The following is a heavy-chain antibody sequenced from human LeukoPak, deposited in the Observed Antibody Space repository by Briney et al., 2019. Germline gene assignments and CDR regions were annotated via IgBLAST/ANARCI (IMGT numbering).Heavy chain of an antibody. J-gene: IGHJ4*02. D-gene: IGHD3-3*01. V-gene: IGHV3-21*01. CDR3: ARVLYDFWSYFDY. Sequence: GGSLRLSCAASGFSFSSYSMTWVRQAPGKGLGWVSSISSRSTYIYYADSVKGRFTISRDSAKNSLYLQMNSLRAEDTAVYYCARVLYDFWSYFDYWGQGTLVTVSS. CDR2: ISSRSTYI. CDR1: GFSFSSYS.